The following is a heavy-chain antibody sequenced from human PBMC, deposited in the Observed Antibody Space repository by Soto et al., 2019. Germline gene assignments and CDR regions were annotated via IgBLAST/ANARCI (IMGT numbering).Heavy chain of an antibody. CDR3: AKENGYSSSWFEFDY. J-gene: IGHJ4*02. V-gene: IGHV3-23*01. CDR1: GFTFSSYA. D-gene: IGHD6-13*01. CDR2: ISGSGGST. Sequence: EVPLLESGGGLVQPGGSLRLSCAASGFTFSSYAMSWVRQAPGKGLEWVSAISGSGGSTYYADSVKGRFTISRDNSKNTLYLQINSLRAEDTAVYYCAKENGYSSSWFEFDYWGQGTLVTVSS.